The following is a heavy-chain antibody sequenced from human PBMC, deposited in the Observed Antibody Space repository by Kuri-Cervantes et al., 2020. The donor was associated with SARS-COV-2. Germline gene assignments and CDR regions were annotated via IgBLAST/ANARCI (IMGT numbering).Heavy chain of an antibody. CDR2: IYYSGST. V-gene: IGHV4-59*08. CDR3: ARHFTYCGGDCYPQNFDY. Sequence: SETLSLTCTVSGGSISSYYWSWIRQPPGKGLEWIGYIYYSGSTNYNPSLKSRVTISVDTSKNQFSLKLSSVTAADTAVYYCARHFTYCGGDCYPQNFDYWGQGTLVTVSS. D-gene: IGHD2-21*02. J-gene: IGHJ4*02. CDR1: GGSISSYY.